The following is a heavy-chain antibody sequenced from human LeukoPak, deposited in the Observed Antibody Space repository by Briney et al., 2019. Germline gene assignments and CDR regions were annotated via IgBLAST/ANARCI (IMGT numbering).Heavy chain of an antibody. V-gene: IGHV3-30*18. D-gene: IGHD5-24*01. CDR3: AKGRRWLQSFDY. CDR2: ISYDGSNK. J-gene: IGHJ4*02. CDR1: GFTFSSYG. Sequence: GGSLRLSCAASGFTFSSYGMHWVRQAPGKGLEWVAVISYDGSNKYYADSVKGRFTISRDNSKNTLYLQMNSLRAEDTAVYYCAKGRRWLQSFDYWGQGTLVTVSS.